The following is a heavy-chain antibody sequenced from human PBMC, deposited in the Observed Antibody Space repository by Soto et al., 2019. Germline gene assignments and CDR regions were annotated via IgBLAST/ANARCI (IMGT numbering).Heavy chain of an antibody. V-gene: IGHV3-21*04. Sequence: VGSLRLSCAAFGFTFNTYAMHWVRHSPGKGLEWVAFISSGSDYVCYADSVKGRFTIYRDNAKSSLYLQMNNLTDDDTALYYGSSEFCSGGSCYSRIVDYWGQGSLVTVS. CDR3: SSEFCSGGSCYSRIVDY. CDR2: ISSGSDYV. CDR1: GFTFNTYA. D-gene: IGHD2-15*01. J-gene: IGHJ4*02.